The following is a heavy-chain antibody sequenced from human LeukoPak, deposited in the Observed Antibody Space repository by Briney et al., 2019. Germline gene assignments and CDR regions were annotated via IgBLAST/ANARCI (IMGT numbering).Heavy chain of an antibody. CDR1: GYTFTGYY. CDR3: ARHRYGGYGLLDY. V-gene: IGHV1-18*04. Sequence: ASVKVSCKASGYTFTGYYMHWVRQAPGQGLEWMGWINPNSGNTNYAQKLQGRVTMTTDTSTSTAYMELRSLRSDDTAVYYCARHRYGGYGLLDYWGQGTLVTVSS. CDR2: INPNSGNT. J-gene: IGHJ4*02. D-gene: IGHD5-12*01.